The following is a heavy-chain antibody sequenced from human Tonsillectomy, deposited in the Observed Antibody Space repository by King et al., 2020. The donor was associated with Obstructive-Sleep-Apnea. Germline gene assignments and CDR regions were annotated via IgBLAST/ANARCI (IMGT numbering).Heavy chain of an antibody. CDR3: AKTIGPVVVVAAAYFDY. Sequence: VQLVESGGGLVQPGGSLRLSCAASGFTFSSYAMSWVRQAPGKGLEWVSTISGSGGSTYYAASVKGRFTISRDNSKNTLYLQMNSLRPEDTAVYYCAKTIGPVVVVAAAYFDYWGQGTLVTVSS. CDR1: GFTFSSYA. D-gene: IGHD2-15*01. CDR2: ISGSGGST. V-gene: IGHV3-23*04. J-gene: IGHJ4*02.